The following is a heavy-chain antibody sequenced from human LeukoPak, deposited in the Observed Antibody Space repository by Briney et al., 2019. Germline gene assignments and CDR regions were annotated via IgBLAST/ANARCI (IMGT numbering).Heavy chain of an antibody. CDR1: GFTFSSYG. V-gene: IGHV3-30*02. J-gene: IGHJ4*02. CDR2: IRYDGSNK. Sequence: GGSLRLSCAASGFTFSSYGMHWVRQAPGKGLEWVAVIRYDGSNKYYADSVKGRFTISRDNSKNTLYLQMNSLRAEDTAVYYCAKSKEVVPAAPFDYWGQGTLVTVSS. CDR3: AKSKEVVPAAPFDY. D-gene: IGHD2-2*01.